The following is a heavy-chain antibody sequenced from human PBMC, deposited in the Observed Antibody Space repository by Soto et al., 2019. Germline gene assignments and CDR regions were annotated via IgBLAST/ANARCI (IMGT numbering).Heavy chain of an antibody. Sequence: GASVKVSCKASGYTFTGYYMHWVPQAPGQGLEWMGWINPNSGGTNYAQRFQGWVTMTRDTSISTAYMELSRRRSDDTAVYYCAILGGERGYCSGGSCHFDYWGQGTLVTVSS. D-gene: IGHD2-15*01. J-gene: IGHJ4*02. CDR3: AILGGERGYCSGGSCHFDY. V-gene: IGHV1-2*04. CDR2: INPNSGGT. CDR1: GYTFTGYY.